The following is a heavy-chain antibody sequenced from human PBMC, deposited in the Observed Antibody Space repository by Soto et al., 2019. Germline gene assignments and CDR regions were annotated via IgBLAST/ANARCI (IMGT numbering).Heavy chain of an antibody. D-gene: IGHD3-22*01. J-gene: IGHJ4*02. CDR2: ISGDGRT. Sequence: XGCLRLTRVGSGFTLSDSGMAWVRQAPGKGLDWLSVISGDGRTLYALSVTGRFTISRDNSKNTLYLQMRSLRAEDAAAYYCVKWHTSNFDSLPFTGFDVWGQGTQVTVPS. V-gene: IGHV3-23*01. CDR3: VKWHTSNFDSLPFTGFDV. CDR1: GFTLSDSG.